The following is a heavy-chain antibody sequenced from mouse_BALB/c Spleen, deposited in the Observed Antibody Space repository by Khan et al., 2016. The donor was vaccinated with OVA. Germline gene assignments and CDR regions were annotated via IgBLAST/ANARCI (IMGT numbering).Heavy chain of an antibody. V-gene: IGHV2-6-1*01. CDR3: ARQPYYHYNVMDY. CDR1: GFSLANYG. D-gene: IGHD2-10*01. Sequence: QVQLKESGPGLVAPSQSLSITCTISGFSLANYGVHWVRQPPGKGLEWLVLMWGDGSTSYNSVLKSRLTVSTDNSRSQVFLKMNSLQTDDTAMYFGARQPYYHYNVMDYWGQGTSGTVAS. CDR2: MWGDGST. J-gene: IGHJ4*01.